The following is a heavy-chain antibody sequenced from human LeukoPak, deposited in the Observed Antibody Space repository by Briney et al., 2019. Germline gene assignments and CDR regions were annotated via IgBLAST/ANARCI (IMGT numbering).Heavy chain of an antibody. CDR2: IYSGGST. D-gene: IGHD3-22*01. V-gene: IGHV3-66*01. CDR3: ARDLSSSGYYNFDY. Sequence: GGSLRLSCAASGCTVSSNYMSWVRQAPGKGLEWVSVIYSGGSTYYADSVKGRFTIPRDNSKNTLYLQMNSLRAEDTAVYYCARDLSSSGYYNFDYWGQGTLVTVSS. CDR1: GCTVSSNY. J-gene: IGHJ4*02.